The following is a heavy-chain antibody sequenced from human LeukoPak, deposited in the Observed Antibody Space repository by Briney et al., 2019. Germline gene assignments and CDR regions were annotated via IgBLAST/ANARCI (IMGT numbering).Heavy chain of an antibody. D-gene: IGHD2-2*01. Sequence: GGSLRLSCAASGFTFSGYSMNWVRQAPGKGLEWVSAISGSGGSTYYADSVKGRFTISRDNSKNTLYLQMNSLRAEDTAVYYCAKQVVPSARYYFDYWGQGTLVTVSS. J-gene: IGHJ4*02. CDR2: ISGSGGST. V-gene: IGHV3-23*01. CDR1: GFTFSGYS. CDR3: AKQVVPSARYYFDY.